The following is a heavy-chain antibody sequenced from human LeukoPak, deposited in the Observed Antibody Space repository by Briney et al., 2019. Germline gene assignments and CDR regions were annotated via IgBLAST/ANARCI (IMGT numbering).Heavy chain of an antibody. CDR1: GLTYTDFW. D-gene: IGHD5-18*01. CDR2: IKNVGSVT. V-gene: IGHV3-74*01. J-gene: IGHJ4*02. Sequence: PGGSLRLSCAASGLTYTDFWMHWVRQAPGKGLEWVSLIKNVGSVTRYADSVKGQFIISRDDAKNTLDLQMNSLKVDDTAVYYCATGHSYGYDYWGQGILVTVSS. CDR3: ATGHSYGYDY.